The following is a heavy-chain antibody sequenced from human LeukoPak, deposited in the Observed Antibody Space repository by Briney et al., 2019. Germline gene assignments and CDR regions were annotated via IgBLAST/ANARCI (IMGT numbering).Heavy chain of an antibody. V-gene: IGHV3-53*01. CDR3: ARVSTYYDYVWGSYRTQGFDY. J-gene: IGHJ4*02. CDR2: IYSGGST. D-gene: IGHD3-16*02. Sequence: TGGSLRLSCAASGFIFSSYGMNWVRQAPGKGLEWVSVIYSGGSTYYADSVKGRFTISRDNSKNTLYLQMNSLRAEDTAVYYCARVSTYYDYVWGSYRTQGFDYWGQGTLVTVSS. CDR1: GFIFSSYG.